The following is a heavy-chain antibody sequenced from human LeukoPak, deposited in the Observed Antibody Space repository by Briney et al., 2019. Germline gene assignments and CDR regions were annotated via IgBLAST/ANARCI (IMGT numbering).Heavy chain of an antibody. Sequence: ASVTVSCKASGYTFTSYYMHWVRRAPGQGLEWMGIINPSGGSTSYAQKFQGRVTMTRDTSTSTVYMELSSLRSEDTAVYYCARAPSDYYGMDVWGQGTTVTVSS. CDR1: GYTFTSYY. D-gene: IGHD6-6*01. J-gene: IGHJ6*02. CDR3: ARAPSDYYGMDV. V-gene: IGHV1-46*01. CDR2: INPSGGST.